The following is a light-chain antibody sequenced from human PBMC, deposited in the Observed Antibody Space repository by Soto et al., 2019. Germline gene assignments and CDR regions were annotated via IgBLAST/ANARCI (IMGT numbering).Light chain of an antibody. CDR1: SSDVGGYDH. V-gene: IGLV2-14*03. CDR3: SSYTNKDTLL. Sequence: QSALTQPASVSGSPGQSITISCTGTSSDVGGYDHVSWYQQHPGNAPKLIISDVTVRPSGISRRFSGSKSDNTASLAVSGLQPEDEADYYCSSYTNKDTLLFGGGTKLTVL. J-gene: IGLJ3*02. CDR2: DVT.